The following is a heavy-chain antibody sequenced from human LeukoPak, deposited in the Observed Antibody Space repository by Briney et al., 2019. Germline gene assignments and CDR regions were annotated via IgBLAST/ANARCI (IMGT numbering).Heavy chain of an antibody. CDR1: GFTFPDYN. CDR3: AKRWDGSSGYYP. J-gene: IGHJ5*02. V-gene: IGHV3-23*01. Sequence: GGSLRLSCSASGFTFPDYNMNWVRHAPGKGLEWVSAITGSGGDTFYVDSVKGRFTISRDNSKSTLYLQMNSLRAEDTAVYYCAKRWDGSSGYYPWGQGTLVTVSS. D-gene: IGHD3-22*01. CDR2: ITGSGGDT.